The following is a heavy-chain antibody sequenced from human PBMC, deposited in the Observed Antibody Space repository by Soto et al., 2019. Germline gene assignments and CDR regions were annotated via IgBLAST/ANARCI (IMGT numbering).Heavy chain of an antibody. CDR3: AKGAGWEPEYYSDY. Sequence: QVQLVQSGAEVKKPGASVKVSCKASGYTFTSYGIIWVRQAPGQGLEWMGWINPYNANTKYAQKVQGRVTMTTDTSRSPAYMELTSLRSDDTAVYYCAKGAGWEPEYYSDYWGQGTLVTVSS. J-gene: IGHJ4*02. CDR1: GYTFTSYG. D-gene: IGHD1-26*01. V-gene: IGHV1-18*01. CDR2: INPYNANT.